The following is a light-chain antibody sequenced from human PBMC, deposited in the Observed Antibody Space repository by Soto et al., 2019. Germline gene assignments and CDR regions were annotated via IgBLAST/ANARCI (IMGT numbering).Light chain of an antibody. Sequence: EILLTQSPGTLSLSPGERATLSCRASQSVSSSYLAWYKQKPGQAPRLLIYGASNRATGIPDRFSGSGSGTDFTLTISSLQPEDFETYSCQQTYTSLFTFGPGTKVDIK. CDR3: QQTYTSLFT. J-gene: IGKJ3*01. CDR1: QSVSSSY. V-gene: IGKV3-20*01. CDR2: GAS.